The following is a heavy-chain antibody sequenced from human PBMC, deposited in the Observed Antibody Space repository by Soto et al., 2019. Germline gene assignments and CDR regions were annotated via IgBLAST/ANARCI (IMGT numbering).Heavy chain of an antibody. CDR1: GYTFINHG. J-gene: IGHJ3*02. CDR2: IYPNLGIA. V-gene: IGHV1-69*04. CDR3: ASLSWTIYYGSGNDAFDI. D-gene: IGHD3-10*01. Sequence: ASVKVSCKASGYTFINHGIFCVRQAPGQGLEWMGRIYPNLGIANYAQKFQGRVTITADKSTSTAYMELSSLRSEDTAVYYCASLSWTIYYGSGNDAFDIWGQGTMVTVSS.